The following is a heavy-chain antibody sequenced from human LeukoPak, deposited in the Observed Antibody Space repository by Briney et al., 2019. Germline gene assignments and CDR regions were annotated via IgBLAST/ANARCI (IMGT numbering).Heavy chain of an antibody. J-gene: IGHJ5*02. V-gene: IGHV4-59*01. Sequence: KTSETLSLTCTVSGGSISSYYWSWIRQPPGKGLDWIGYIYYSGTTNYNPSLKSRVTISLDTSKKQLSLKLSSVTAADTAVYYCARVSCTSTSCPGWIDPWAREPWSPSPQ. CDR1: GGSISSYY. D-gene: IGHD2-2*01. CDR2: IYYSGTT. CDR3: ARVSCTSTSCPGWIDP.